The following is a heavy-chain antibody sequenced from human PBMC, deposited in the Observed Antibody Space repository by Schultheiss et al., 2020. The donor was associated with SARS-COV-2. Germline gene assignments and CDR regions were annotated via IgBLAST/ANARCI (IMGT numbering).Heavy chain of an antibody. Sequence: ASVKVSCKASGGTFSSYAISWVRQAPGQGLEWMGWINPNSGGTNYAQKFQGWVTMTRDTSISTAYMELSRLRSDDTAVYYCARLRGNFDYWGQGTLVTVSS. CDR1: GGTFSSYA. V-gene: IGHV1-2*04. CDR3: ARLRGNFDY. CDR2: INPNSGGT. D-gene: IGHD2-15*01. J-gene: IGHJ4*02.